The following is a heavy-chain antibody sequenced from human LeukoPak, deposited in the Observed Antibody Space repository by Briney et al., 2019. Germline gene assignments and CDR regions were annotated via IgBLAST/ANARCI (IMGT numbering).Heavy chain of an antibody. CDR2: IGSAI. Sequence: GGSLRLSCVASGFTFSDFSLNWVRQAPGRGLEWISYIGSAIYYADSVKGRFTISRENAKNSVYLQMNSLRAEDTAVYYCARDFRDTSLITYPYSMDVWGKGTTVTISS. CDR1: GFTFSDFS. V-gene: IGHV3-48*04. D-gene: IGHD3-16*01. CDR3: ARDFRDTSLITYPYSMDV. J-gene: IGHJ6*03.